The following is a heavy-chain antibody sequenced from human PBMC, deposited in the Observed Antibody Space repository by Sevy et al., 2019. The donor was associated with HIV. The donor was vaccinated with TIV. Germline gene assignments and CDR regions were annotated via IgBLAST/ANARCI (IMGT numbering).Heavy chain of an antibody. Sequence: ASVKVSCKASGYTFISYDMHWVRQAPGQGLEWMGIINPSGGSTSYAQKFQGRVTMTRDTSTSTVYMELSSLRSEDTAIYYCARDLTIFGVIPDYWGQGTLVTVSS. J-gene: IGHJ4*02. CDR3: ARDLTIFGVIPDY. V-gene: IGHV1-46*01. D-gene: IGHD3-3*01. CDR2: INPSGGST. CDR1: GYTFISYD.